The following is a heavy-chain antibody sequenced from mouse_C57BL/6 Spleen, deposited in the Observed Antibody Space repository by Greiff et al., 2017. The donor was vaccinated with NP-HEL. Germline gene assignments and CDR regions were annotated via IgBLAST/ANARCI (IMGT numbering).Heavy chain of an antibody. D-gene: IGHD1-1*01. V-gene: IGHV1-64*01. CDR3: APSSLITTVVATRDLVY. Sequence: QVQLQQPGAELVKPGASVKLSCKASGYTFTSYWMHWVKQRPGQGLEWIGMIHPNSGSTNYNEKFKSKATLTVDKSSSTAYMQLSSLTSEDSAVYYCAPSSLITTVVATRDLVYWGQGTSVTVSS. J-gene: IGHJ4*01. CDR1: GYTFTSYW. CDR2: IHPNSGST.